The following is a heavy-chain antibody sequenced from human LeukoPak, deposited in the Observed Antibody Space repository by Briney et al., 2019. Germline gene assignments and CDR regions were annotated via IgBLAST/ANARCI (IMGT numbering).Heavy chain of an antibody. J-gene: IGHJ6*02. Sequence: SETLSLTCSVSGGSMSTYYWNWIRQPPGKGREWIGYQYYSGATAYNPSLKSRVTFSVDTSKNLFSMKLSSVTAADTAVNYCARVVRWGSSGSPYYYYGMDVWGQGTTVTVSS. CDR3: ARVVRWGSSGSPYYYYGMDV. V-gene: IGHV4-59*01. CDR1: GGSMSTYY. D-gene: IGHD1-26*01. CDR2: QYYSGAT.